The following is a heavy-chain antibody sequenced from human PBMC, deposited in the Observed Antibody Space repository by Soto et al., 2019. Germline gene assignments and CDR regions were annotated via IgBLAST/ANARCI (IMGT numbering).Heavy chain of an antibody. CDR1: GFTFSSYW. V-gene: IGHV3-74*01. D-gene: IGHD3-10*01. J-gene: IGHJ6*03. CDR3: ARRFMVRGDYPYYYYYYMDV. CDR2: INSDGSST. Sequence: GGSLRLSCAASGFTFSSYWMHWVRQAPGKGLVWVSRINSDGSSTSYADSVKGRFTISRDNAKNTLYLQMNSLRAEETAVYYCARRFMVRGDYPYYYYYYMDVWGKGTTVTVSS.